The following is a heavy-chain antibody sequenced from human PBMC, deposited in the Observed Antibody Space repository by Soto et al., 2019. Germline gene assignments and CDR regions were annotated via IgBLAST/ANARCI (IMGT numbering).Heavy chain of an antibody. Sequence: SETLSLTCTVSGGSISSSSYYWGWIRQPPGKGLEWIGSIYYSGSTYYNPSLKSRVTISVDTSKNQFSLKLSSVTAADTAVYYCARHAVDGDYWNLFDPWGQGTLVTVSS. D-gene: IGHD4-17*01. CDR2: IYYSGST. V-gene: IGHV4-39*01. CDR3: ARHAVDGDYWNLFDP. J-gene: IGHJ5*02. CDR1: GGSISSSSYY.